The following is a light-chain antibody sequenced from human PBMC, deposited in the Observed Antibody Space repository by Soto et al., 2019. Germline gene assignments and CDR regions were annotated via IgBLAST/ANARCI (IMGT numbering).Light chain of an antibody. CDR1: SSNIGAGHD. V-gene: IGLV1-40*01. CDR2: GNT. Sequence: QSVLTQPPSVSGAPVQRVTISCTGSSSNIGAGHDVHWYQQVPGTAPKLLVSGNTNRPSGVPDRFSGSNSGTSASLAITGLQAEDEADYYCQSFDSSLNGWVFGGGTKLTVL. J-gene: IGLJ3*02. CDR3: QSFDSSLNGWV.